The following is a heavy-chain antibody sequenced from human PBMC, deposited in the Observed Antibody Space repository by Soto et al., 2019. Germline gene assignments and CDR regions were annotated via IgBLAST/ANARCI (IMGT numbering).Heavy chain of an antibody. Sequence: ASVKVSCKASGYTFTGYYMHWVRQAPGQGLEWMGWINPNSGGTNYAQKFQGRVTMTRDTSISTAYMELSRLRSDDTAVYYCARSTYYDSSGYPYWGQGTLVTVLL. CDR3: ARSTYYDSSGYPY. V-gene: IGHV1-2*02. CDR2: INPNSGGT. D-gene: IGHD3-22*01. CDR1: GYTFTGYY. J-gene: IGHJ4*02.